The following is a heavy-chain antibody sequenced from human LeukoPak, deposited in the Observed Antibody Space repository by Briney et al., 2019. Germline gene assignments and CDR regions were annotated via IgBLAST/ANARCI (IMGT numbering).Heavy chain of an antibody. D-gene: IGHD3-16*01. CDR1: GFTFSSYA. CDR2: ISGSGGST. Sequence: GGSLRLSCAASGFTFSSYAMSWVRQAPGKGLEWASAISGSGGSTYYADSVKGRFTISRDNSKNTLYLQVNSLRAEDTAVYYCAKETEITFGGVIDYWGQGTLVTVSS. V-gene: IGHV3-23*01. CDR3: AKETEITFGGVIDY. J-gene: IGHJ4*02.